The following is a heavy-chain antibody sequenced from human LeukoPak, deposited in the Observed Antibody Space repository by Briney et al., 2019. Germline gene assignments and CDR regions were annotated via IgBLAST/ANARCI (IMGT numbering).Heavy chain of an antibody. J-gene: IGHJ4*02. V-gene: IGHV4-59*01. D-gene: IGHD3-16*01. Sequence: SETLSLTCTVSGDSISTYYWSWIRQPPGKGLEWIAYIHYRGSTTYNPSLRSRVTISVDTSRNQFSLKLSSVTAADTAVYYCATEEITFGGVIPLWGQGTLVTVSS. CDR2: IHYRGST. CDR3: ATEEITFGGVIPL. CDR1: GDSISTYY.